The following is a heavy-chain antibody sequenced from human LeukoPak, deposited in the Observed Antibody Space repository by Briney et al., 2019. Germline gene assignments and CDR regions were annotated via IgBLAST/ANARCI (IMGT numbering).Heavy chain of an antibody. D-gene: IGHD5-18*01. CDR1: GYTFTGYY. V-gene: IGHV1-2*02. J-gene: IGHJ4*02. Sequence: ASVKVSCKASGYTFTGYYMHWVRQAPGQGLEWMGWINPNSGGTNYAQKFRGRVTMTRDTSISTAYMELSRLRSDDTAVYYCALLESGYSYLFDYWGQGTLVTVSS. CDR2: INPNSGGT. CDR3: ALLESGYSYLFDY.